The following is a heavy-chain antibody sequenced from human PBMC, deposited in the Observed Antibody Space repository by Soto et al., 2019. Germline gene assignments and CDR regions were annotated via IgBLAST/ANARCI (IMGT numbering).Heavy chain of an antibody. CDR3: ARGRYGDY. Sequence: QVHLVQSGAEVKKPGASVKVSCQGSGYAFTTYGITWVRQAPGHGLEWRGWISAHNGTTNYAQKLQGRVTVTRDTSTSPAYMELRSLRYDDTAVYYCARGRYGDYWGQGALVPVSS. CDR2: ISAHNGTT. D-gene: IGHD1-1*01. V-gene: IGHV1-18*01. CDR1: GYAFTTYG. J-gene: IGHJ4*02.